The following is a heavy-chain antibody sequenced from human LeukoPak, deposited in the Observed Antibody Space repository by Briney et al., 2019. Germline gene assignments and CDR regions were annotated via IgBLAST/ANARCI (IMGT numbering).Heavy chain of an antibody. D-gene: IGHD1-26*01. J-gene: IGHJ4*02. Sequence: SETLSLTCTVSGGSISSSSYYWGWIRQPPGKGLEWIGSIYYSGSTYYNPSLKSRVTISVDTSKNQFSLKLSSVTAADTAIYYCAGSRGTYYRQIDFWGQGTLVTVSS. CDR1: GGSISSSSYY. V-gene: IGHV4-39*01. CDR2: IYYSGST. CDR3: AGSRGTYYRQIDF.